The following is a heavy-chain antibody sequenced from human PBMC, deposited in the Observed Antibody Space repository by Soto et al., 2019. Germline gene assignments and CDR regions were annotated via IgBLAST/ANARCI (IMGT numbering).Heavy chain of an antibody. V-gene: IGHV1-8*01. D-gene: IGHD3-10*01. CDR3: ARAPMVRGVTPYYFDY. CDR2: MNPNSGNT. Sequence: VQLVQSGAEVKKPGASVKVSCKASGYTFTSYDINWVRQATGQGLEWMGWMNPNSGNTGYAQKFQGRVTMTRNTSISTAYMELSSLRSEDTAVYYCARAPMVRGVTPYYFDYWGQGTLVTVSS. CDR1: GYTFTSYD. J-gene: IGHJ4*02.